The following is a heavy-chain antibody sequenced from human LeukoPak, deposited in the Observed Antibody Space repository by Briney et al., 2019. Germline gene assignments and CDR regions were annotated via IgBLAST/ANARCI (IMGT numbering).Heavy chain of an antibody. J-gene: IGHJ3*02. CDR3: ARAQDYDSSGYVDAFDM. V-gene: IGHV3-33*01. CDR1: GFTFSIYG. D-gene: IGHD3-22*01. Sequence: GGSLRLSCAASGFTFSIYGMHWVRQAPGKGLEWVAVIWYDGSKKYYADSVKGRFTISRDNSKNTLYLQMNSLRVEDTAAYYCARAQDYDSSGYVDAFDMWGQGTMVT. CDR2: IWYDGSKK.